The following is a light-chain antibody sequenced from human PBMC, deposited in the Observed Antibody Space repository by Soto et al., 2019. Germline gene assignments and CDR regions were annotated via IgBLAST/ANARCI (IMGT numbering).Light chain of an antibody. Sequence: QAVVTQEPSLTVSPGGPVTLTCASSTGAVTSEHYPTWLQQRPGQAPRALIYSTSNTHSWTPARFSGSLFGGRAALTLSGVQPEDEAEYYCLLYYGGAQVWMFGGGTQLTVL. CDR2: STS. J-gene: IGLJ3*02. CDR3: LLYYGGAQVWM. CDR1: TGAVTSEHY. V-gene: IGLV7-43*01.